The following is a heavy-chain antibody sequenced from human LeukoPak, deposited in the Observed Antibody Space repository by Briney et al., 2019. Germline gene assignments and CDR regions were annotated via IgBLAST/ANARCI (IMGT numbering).Heavy chain of an antibody. CDR3: AKDLSGSYYFPFDY. V-gene: IGHV3-23*01. CDR2: ISGSGGST. CDR1: GFTFSSYA. Sequence: GGSLRLSCAASGFTFSSYAMSWVRQAPGKGLEWVSAISGSGGSTYYADSVKGRFTISRDNSKDTLYLQMNSLRAEDTAVYYCAKDLSGSYYFPFDYWGQGTLVTVSS. D-gene: IGHD1-26*01. J-gene: IGHJ4*02.